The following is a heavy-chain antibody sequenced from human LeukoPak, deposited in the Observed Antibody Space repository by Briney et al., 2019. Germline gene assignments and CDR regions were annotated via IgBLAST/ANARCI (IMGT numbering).Heavy chain of an antibody. CDR3: ARIVVVVAAAPIVPYNWFAP. J-gene: IGHJ5*02. V-gene: IGHV4-39*07. CDR1: GRSISSSSYY. Sequence: SETQSLTCTVSGRSISSSSYYWGWIRQPPGKGREWIGRIYYSGSTYYNPSLKSRVTISVDTSKNQFSLKLSSVTAADTAVYYCARIVVVVAAAPIVPYNWFAPWGQGTLVTVSS. CDR2: IYYSGST. D-gene: IGHD2-15*01.